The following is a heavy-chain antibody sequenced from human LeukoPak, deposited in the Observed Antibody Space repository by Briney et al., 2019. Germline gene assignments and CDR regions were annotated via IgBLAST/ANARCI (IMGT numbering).Heavy chain of an antibody. V-gene: IGHV3-64*01. D-gene: IGHD3-10*01. CDR3: ARGTMGHAFDI. CDR1: GFTFSSYS. J-gene: IGHJ3*02. CDR2: ISSNGGST. Sequence: GGSLRLSCAASGFTFSSYSMNWVRQAPGKGLEYVSAISSNGGSTYYANSVKGRFTISRDNSKNTLYLQMGSLRAEDMAVYYCARGTMGHAFDIWGQGTMVTVSS.